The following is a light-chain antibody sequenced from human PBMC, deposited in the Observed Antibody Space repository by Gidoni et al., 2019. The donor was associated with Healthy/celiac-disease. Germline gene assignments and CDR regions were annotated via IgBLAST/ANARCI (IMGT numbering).Light chain of an antibody. CDR1: QSVSDN. CDR3: QQYNNWPPYT. CDR2: DAS. V-gene: IGKV3-15*01. J-gene: IGKJ2*01. Sequence: EIVMTQSPATLSVSPGARATLSYRASQSVSDNLAWYQQKPGQAPRLLIYDASTRATGIPARCSGSGSGREFTLTISSLQSEDFAVYYCQQYNNWPPYTFGQGTKLEIK.